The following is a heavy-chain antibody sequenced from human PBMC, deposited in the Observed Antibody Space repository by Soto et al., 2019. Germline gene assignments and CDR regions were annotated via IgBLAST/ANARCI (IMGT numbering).Heavy chain of an antibody. D-gene: IGHD4-17*01. CDR2: IRSKANSYAT. Sequence: EVQLVESGGGLVQPGGSLKLSCAASGFTFSGSAMHWVRQASGKGLEWVGRIRSKANSYATAYAASVKGGCTISRDDSMHTAYLQMSSLDTRDPAVYYCTSDYGDYVGSFACWGEGALVTVSS. J-gene: IGHJ4*02. CDR3: TSDYGDYVGSFAC. CDR1: GFTFSGSA. V-gene: IGHV3-73*01.